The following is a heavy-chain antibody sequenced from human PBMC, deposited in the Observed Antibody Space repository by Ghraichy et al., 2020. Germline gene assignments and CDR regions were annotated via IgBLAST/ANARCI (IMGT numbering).Heavy chain of an antibody. CDR2: INHSGST. CDR1: GGSFSGYY. Sequence: SETLSLTCAVYGGSFSGYYWSWIRQPPGKGLEWIGEINHSGSTNYNPSLKSRVTISVDTSKNQFSLKLSSVTAADTAVYYCARVEIPVDTAMVRRYFDYWGQGTLVTVSS. D-gene: IGHD5-18*01. CDR3: ARVEIPVDTAMVRRYFDY. V-gene: IGHV4-34*01. J-gene: IGHJ4*02.